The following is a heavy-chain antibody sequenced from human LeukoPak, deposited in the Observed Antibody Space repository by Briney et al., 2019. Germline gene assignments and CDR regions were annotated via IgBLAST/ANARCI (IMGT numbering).Heavy chain of an antibody. Sequence: NPGGSLRPSCAASGFTFTTYSMNWVRQAPGKGLEWVSAISSSSSYIYYADSVKGRFTISRDNAKNSLYLQVNSLRAEDTAVYYCARGLWTAHYYYYYGMDVWGQGTTVTVSS. CDR1: GFTFTTYS. CDR3: ARGLWTAHYYYYYGMDV. J-gene: IGHJ6*02. CDR2: ISSSSSYI. V-gene: IGHV3-21*01. D-gene: IGHD3/OR15-3a*01.